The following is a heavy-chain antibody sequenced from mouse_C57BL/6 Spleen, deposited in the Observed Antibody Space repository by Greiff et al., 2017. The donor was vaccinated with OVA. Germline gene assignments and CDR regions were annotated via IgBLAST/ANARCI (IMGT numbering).Heavy chain of an antibody. Sequence: EVKLVESGGGLVKPGGSLKLSCAASGFTFSSYAMSWVRQTPEKRLEWVATISDGGSYTYYPDNVKGRFTISRDNAKNNLYLQMSHLKSEDTAMYYCAEDAMDYWGQGTSVTVSS. CDR3: AEDAMDY. V-gene: IGHV5-4*03. J-gene: IGHJ4*01. CDR2: ISDGGSYT. CDR1: GFTFSSYA.